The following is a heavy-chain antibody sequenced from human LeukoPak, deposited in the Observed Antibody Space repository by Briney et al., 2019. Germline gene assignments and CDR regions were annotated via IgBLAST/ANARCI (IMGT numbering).Heavy chain of an antibody. V-gene: IGHV4-59*01. J-gene: IGHJ4*02. CDR3: ARAPSSSWPFDY. CDR2: IYYSGST. D-gene: IGHD6-13*01. Sequence: PSETLSLTCTGSGGSISSYYWSWIRQPPGKGLEWIGYIYYSGSTNYNPSLKSRVTISVDTSKNQFSLKLSSVTAADTAVYYCARAPSSSWPFDYWGQGTLVTVSS. CDR1: GGSISSYY.